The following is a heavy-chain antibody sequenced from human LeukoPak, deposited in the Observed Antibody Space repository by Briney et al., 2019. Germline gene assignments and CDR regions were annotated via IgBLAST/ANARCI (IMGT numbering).Heavy chain of an antibody. CDR1: GFTFSSYG. D-gene: IGHD2-15*01. J-gene: IGHJ4*02. Sequence: GGSLRLSCAASGFTFSSYGMHWVRQAPGKGLEWVAFIRYDGSNKYYADSVKGRFTISRDNSKNTLYLQMNSLRAEDTAVYYCAKDQSVVVVAATPEWGQGTLVTVSS. CDR3: AKDQSVVVVAATPE. V-gene: IGHV3-30*02. CDR2: IRYDGSNK.